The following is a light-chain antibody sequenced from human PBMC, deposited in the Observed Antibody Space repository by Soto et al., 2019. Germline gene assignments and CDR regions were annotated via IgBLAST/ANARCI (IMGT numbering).Light chain of an antibody. Sequence: QPALTQPASVSGSPGQSSTISCTGTSSDVGSYNYVSWYQQHPGKAPKLMIYDVTNRPSGVSNRFSGSKSGNTASLTISGLQAEDEADYYCSSYTSSSTYVFGTGTKVTV. CDR1: SSDVGSYNY. J-gene: IGLJ1*01. V-gene: IGLV2-14*01. CDR2: DVT. CDR3: SSYTSSSTYV.